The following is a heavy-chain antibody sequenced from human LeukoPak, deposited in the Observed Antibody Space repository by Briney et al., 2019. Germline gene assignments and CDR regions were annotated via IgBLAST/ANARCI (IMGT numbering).Heavy chain of an antibody. J-gene: IGHJ6*02. D-gene: IGHD3-22*01. V-gene: IGHV3-23*01. CDR2: ISGSGGST. CDR1: GFTFSSYA. CDR3: AKYDSSPHYYYGMDV. Sequence: GGSLKLSCAASGFTFSSYAMSWVRQAPGKGLEWVSAISGSGGSTYYADSVKGRFTISRDNSKNTLYLQMNSLRAEDTAVYYCAKYDSSPHYYYGMDVWGQGTTVTVSS.